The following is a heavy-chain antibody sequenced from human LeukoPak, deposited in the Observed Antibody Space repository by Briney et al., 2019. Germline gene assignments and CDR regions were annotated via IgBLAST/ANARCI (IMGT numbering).Heavy chain of an antibody. J-gene: IGHJ4*02. CDR3: ARARATYYYDSSGYPPDY. V-gene: IGHV1-2*06. D-gene: IGHD3-22*01. CDR2: INPNSGGT. CDR1: GYTFTGYY. Sequence: ASVKVSCKASGYTFTGYYMHWVRQAPGQGLEWMGRINPNSGGTNYAQKFQGRVTMTRDTSISTAYMELSRLRSDDTAVYYCARARATYYYDSSGYPPDYWGQGTLVTVSS.